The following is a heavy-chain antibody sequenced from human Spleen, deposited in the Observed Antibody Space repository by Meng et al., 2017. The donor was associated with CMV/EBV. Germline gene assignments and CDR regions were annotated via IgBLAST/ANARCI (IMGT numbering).Heavy chain of an antibody. D-gene: IGHD3-3*01. J-gene: IGHJ4*02. V-gene: IGHV1-18*01. Sequence: QVQLVQSGAEVKKPXXXXKXSXKAXGYTFTSYGISWVRQAPGQGLEWMGWISAYNGNTNYAQKLQGRVTMTTDTSTSTAYMELRSLRSDDTAVYYCARTEYYDFWSGYYSYFDYWGQGTLVTVSS. CDR3: ARTEYYDFWSGYYSYFDY. CDR2: ISAYNGNT. CDR1: GYTFTSYG.